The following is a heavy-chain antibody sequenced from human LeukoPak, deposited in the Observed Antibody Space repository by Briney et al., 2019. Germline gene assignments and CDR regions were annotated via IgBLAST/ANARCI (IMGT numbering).Heavy chain of an antibody. D-gene: IGHD4-23*01. V-gene: IGHV1-18*01. Sequence: GASVKVSCKASGYTFTSYGISWVRQAPGQGLEWMGWISAYNGNTNYAQKLQGRVTMTTDTSTSTAYMELRSLRPDDTAVYYCSTVVTHGPWYFDYWGQGTLVTVSS. J-gene: IGHJ4*02. CDR2: ISAYNGNT. CDR1: GYTFTSYG. CDR3: STVVTHGPWYFDY.